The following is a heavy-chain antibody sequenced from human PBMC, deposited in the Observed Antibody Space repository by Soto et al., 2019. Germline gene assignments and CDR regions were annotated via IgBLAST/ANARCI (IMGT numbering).Heavy chain of an antibody. D-gene: IGHD6-13*01. V-gene: IGHV1-24*01. CDR1: GYTLTELS. CDR2: FDPEDGET. J-gene: IGHJ6*02. CDR3: ATVGAAAGNDYYYGMDV. Sequence: ASVKVSCKVSGYTLTELSMHWVRQAPGKGLEWLGGFDPEDGETIYAQKFQGRVTMTEDTSTDTAYMELSSLRSEDTAEYYCATVGAAAGNDYYYGMDVWGQGTTVTVSS.